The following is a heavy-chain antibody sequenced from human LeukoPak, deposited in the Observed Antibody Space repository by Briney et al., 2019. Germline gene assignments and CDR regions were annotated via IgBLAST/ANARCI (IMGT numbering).Heavy chain of an antibody. Sequence: GGSLRLSCVGSGFNFRSYWMSWVRQAPGKGLEWVANIKPDGSQKYFVDSVRGRFTTSRDNAKNSVYLQMTSLRAEDTALYYCVRDGMGGIKAFDMWGQGTVVTVSS. V-gene: IGHV3-7*05. CDR1: GFNFRSYW. D-gene: IGHD3-10*01. CDR2: IKPDGSQK. CDR3: VRDGMGGIKAFDM. J-gene: IGHJ3*02.